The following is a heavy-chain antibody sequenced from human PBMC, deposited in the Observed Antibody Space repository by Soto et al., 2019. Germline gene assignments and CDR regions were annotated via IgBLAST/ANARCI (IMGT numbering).Heavy chain of an antibody. Sequence: QLQLQESGPGLVKPSETLSLTCTVSGGSISSSSYYWGWIRQPPGKGLEWIGSIYYSGSTYYNPSLKSRVTIPVDTSKNQFSLKLSSVTAADTAVYYCARHQYAFWMQGWFDPCGHGTLVTVSS. CDR3: ARHQYAFWMQGWFDP. CDR2: IYYSGST. CDR1: GGSISSSSYY. J-gene: IGHJ5*02. D-gene: IGHD3-3*01. V-gene: IGHV4-39*01.